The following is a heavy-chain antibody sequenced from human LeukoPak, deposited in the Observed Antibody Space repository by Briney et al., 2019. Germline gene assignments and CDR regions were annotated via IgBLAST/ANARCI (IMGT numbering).Heavy chain of an antibody. V-gene: IGHV4-34*01. D-gene: IGHD3-3*01. CDR2: INHSGST. J-gene: IGHJ6*02. Sequence: SETLSLTCAVYGGSFSGYYWSWIRQPPGKGLEWIGEINHSGSTNYNPSLKSRVTISVDTSKNQFSLKLSSVTAADTAVYYCARIPGVGGYYGMDVWGQGTTVTVSS. CDR3: ARIPGVGGYYGMDV. CDR1: GGSFSGYY.